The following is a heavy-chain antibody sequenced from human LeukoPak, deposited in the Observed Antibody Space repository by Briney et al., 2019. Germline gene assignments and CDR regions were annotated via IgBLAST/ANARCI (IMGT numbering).Heavy chain of an antibody. CDR1: GLNLDAYA. CDR2: ISGDSTIT. Sequence: GGSLRLSCAASGLNLDAYAMHWVRQAPGKGLEWVSLISGDSTITYYADSVKGRFTISRDNSKNSLFLEMNSLRSEDTALYYCAKDTPLFYHYYGIDVWGQGTTVTVSS. J-gene: IGHJ6*02. CDR3: AKDTPLFYHYYGIDV. V-gene: IGHV3-43*02.